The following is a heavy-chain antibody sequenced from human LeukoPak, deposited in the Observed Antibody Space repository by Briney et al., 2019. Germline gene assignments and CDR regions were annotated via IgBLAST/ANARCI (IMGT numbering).Heavy chain of an antibody. V-gene: IGHV3-21*01. CDR3: ARAGGSSWPFDY. J-gene: IGHJ4*02. CDR1: GFTFSSYS. D-gene: IGHD3-10*01. CDR2: VSSSIIYI. Sequence: PGGSLRLSCAASGFTFSSYSMNWVRQAPGKGLEWVSSVSSSIIYIYYADSVKGRFTISRDNAKNSLYLQMNSLRAEDTAVHYCARAGGSSWPFDYWGQGTLVTVSS.